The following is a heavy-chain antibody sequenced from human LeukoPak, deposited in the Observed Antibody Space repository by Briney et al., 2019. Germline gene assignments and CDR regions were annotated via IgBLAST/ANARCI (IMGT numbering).Heavy chain of an antibody. CDR2: ISYDGSNK. V-gene: IGHV3-30*03. Sequence: GGSLRLSCAASGFTFSSYGMHWVRQAPGKGLEWVAVISYDGSNKYYADSVKGRFTISRDNSKNTLYLQMNSLRAEDTAVYYCAREGYYDILTGVFDFDYWGQGTLVTVSS. CDR3: AREGYYDILTGVFDFDY. CDR1: GFTFSSYG. D-gene: IGHD3-9*01. J-gene: IGHJ4*02.